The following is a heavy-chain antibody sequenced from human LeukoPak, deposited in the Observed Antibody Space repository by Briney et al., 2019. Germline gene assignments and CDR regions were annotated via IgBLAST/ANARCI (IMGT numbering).Heavy chain of an antibody. CDR3: ARDPADFHPHHDAFDI. D-gene: IGHD3-3*01. V-gene: IGHV4-4*07. Sequence: SETLSLTCTVSGGSISSYYWSWIRQPAGKGLEWIGRIYTSGSTNYNPSLKSRVTMSVDTSENQFSLKLSSVTAADTAVYYCARDPADFHPHHDAFDIWGQGTMVTVSS. CDR2: IYTSGST. CDR1: GGSISSYY. J-gene: IGHJ3*02.